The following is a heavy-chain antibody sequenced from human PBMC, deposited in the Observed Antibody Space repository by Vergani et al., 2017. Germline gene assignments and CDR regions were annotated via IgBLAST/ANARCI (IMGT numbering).Heavy chain of an antibody. Sequence: EVQLLQSEGAVVQPGGSLRLSCVASGFTFSSHAMSWVRQGHGQGLEWVSSIKNTGDSTYYADSRKGRFTISRDNSKNTLYLQMNSLRVEYTAVYYCGRGSDNDNWGQGTLVTVSS. D-gene: IGHD1-1*01. J-gene: IGHJ4*02. CDR2: IKNTGDST. V-gene: IGHV3-23*01. CDR3: GRGSDNDN. CDR1: GFTFSSHA.